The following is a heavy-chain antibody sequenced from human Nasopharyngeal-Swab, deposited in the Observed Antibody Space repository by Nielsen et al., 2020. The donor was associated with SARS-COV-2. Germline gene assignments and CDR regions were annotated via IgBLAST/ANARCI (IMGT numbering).Heavy chain of an antibody. Sequence: GGSLRLPCAASGFTFSSYDMHWVRQATGKGLEWVSAIATAGDTYYPGSVKGRFTISRENAKNSLYLQMNSLRAGDTAVYYCARGDYGDYYYFDYWGQGTLVTVSS. V-gene: IGHV3-13*01. CDR3: ARGDYGDYYYFDY. CDR2: IATAGDT. CDR1: GFTFSSYD. J-gene: IGHJ4*02. D-gene: IGHD4-17*01.